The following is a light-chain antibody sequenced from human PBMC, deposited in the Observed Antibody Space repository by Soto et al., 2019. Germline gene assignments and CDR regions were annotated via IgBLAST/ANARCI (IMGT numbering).Light chain of an antibody. V-gene: IGLV1-40*01. J-gene: IGLJ3*02. CDR3: QSYDSSLSGWV. CDR2: GNN. CDR1: SSNIGAGYD. Sequence: QSVLTQPPSVSGAPGQRVTISCTGGSSNIGAGYDVHWYQQLPGTAPKLLIYGNNNRPSGVPDRFSGSKSGTSASLAITRLQAEDEADYYCQSYDSSLSGWVFGGGTKLTVL.